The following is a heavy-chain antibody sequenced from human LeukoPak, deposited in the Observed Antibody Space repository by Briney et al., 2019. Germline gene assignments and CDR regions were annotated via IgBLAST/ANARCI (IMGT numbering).Heavy chain of an antibody. CDR3: ARLGGSGTSRGNWFDP. CDR1: GYIFTSYW. D-gene: IGHD3-10*01. Sequence: GESLKIPCKGSGYIFTSYWIGWVRQMPGKGLEWMGIIYPGDSDTRYSPSFQGQVTISADKSISTAYLQWSSLKASDTAMYYCARLGGSGTSRGNWFDPWGQGTLVTVSS. J-gene: IGHJ5*02. CDR2: IYPGDSDT. V-gene: IGHV5-51*01.